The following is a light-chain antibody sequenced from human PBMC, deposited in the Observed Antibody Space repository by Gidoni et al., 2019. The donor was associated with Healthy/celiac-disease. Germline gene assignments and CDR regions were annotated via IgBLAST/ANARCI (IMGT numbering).Light chain of an antibody. J-gene: IGLJ3*02. CDR2: DNN. CDR3: GTWDSSLSAGV. Sequence: QSVSTQPPSVSAGPGQKVTISCAGSSSNIGNNYVSRYQHLPGTVHKLLIYDNNKRLSWIPDRVARSKSGTSATLGITGLQTGDEADYYCGTWDSSLSAGVFGGVTNLTVL. V-gene: IGLV1-51*01. CDR1: SSNIGNNY.